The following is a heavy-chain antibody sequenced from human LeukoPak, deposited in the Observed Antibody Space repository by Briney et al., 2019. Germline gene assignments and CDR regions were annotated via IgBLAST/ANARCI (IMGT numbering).Heavy chain of an antibody. CDR1: GFTFSSYG. Sequence: GGSLRLSCAASGFTFSSYGMHWVRQAPGKGLEWVSFIRYDGSNKYYADSVKGRFTISRDNSKNTLYLQMNSLRAEDTAVYYCAKEGDPSYYYYYMDVWGKGTTVTVSS. CDR3: AKEGDPSYYYYYMDV. J-gene: IGHJ6*03. CDR2: IRYDGSNK. D-gene: IGHD2-21*01. V-gene: IGHV3-30*02.